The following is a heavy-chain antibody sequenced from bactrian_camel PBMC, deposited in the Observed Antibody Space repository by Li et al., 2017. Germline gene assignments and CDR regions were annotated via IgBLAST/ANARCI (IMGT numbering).Heavy chain of an antibody. CDR3: AALNSTYGGRFGWCKDF. D-gene: IGHD6*01. V-gene: IGHV3-2*01. J-gene: IGHJ4*01. CDR1: RLPYGSYC. CDR2: IHRDGSNT. Sequence: HVQLVESGGGSVQAGGSLRLSCVVSRLPYGSYCMGWFRQAPGKGLEWVSSIHRDGSNTYYADSVKGRFTISRDNAKNTIYLQMNSLETEDTAVYYCAALNSTYGGRFGWCKDFRGQGTQVTVS.